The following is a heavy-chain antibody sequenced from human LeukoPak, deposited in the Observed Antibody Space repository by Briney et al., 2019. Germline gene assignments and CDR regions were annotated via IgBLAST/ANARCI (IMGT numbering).Heavy chain of an antibody. J-gene: IGHJ3*02. Sequence: GESLKISCKGSGYKFTNYWIGWVRQMPGKGLEWMGIIYPGDSETRYNPSFQGQVSISADKSISTAYLQWSSLKASDTAMYYCASGSGYDGIGAFDIWGQGTMITVSS. CDR3: ASGSGYDGIGAFDI. V-gene: IGHV5-51*01. D-gene: IGHD5-12*01. CDR2: IYPGDSET. CDR1: GYKFTNYW.